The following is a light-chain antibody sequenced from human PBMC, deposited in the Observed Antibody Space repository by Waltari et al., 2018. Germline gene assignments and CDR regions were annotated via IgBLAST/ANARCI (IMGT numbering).Light chain of an antibody. CDR2: DAS. CDR3: QQRSNWPSWT. V-gene: IGKV3-11*01. J-gene: IGKJ1*01. CDR1: QSLSIY. Sequence: EIVLTQSPATLSLAPGERATLSCRASQSLSIYLAWYQQKPGQAPRLLIFDASNRATGIPARFSGSVSGTDFTLTISSLEPEDFAVYYCQQRSNWPSWTFGQWTKVEIK.